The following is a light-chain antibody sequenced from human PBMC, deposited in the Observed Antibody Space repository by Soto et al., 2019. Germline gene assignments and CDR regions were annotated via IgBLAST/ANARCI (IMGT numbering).Light chain of an antibody. Sequence: QSVLTQPPSVSGAPGQRVTISCTGTSSDLGAGFDVHWYQQLPGTAPKLLIYGNRNQPSGVPDRFSGSKSGTSASLVITGLQAEDEADYYCQAYDSSLSGGVVFGAGTQLTVL. CDR2: GNR. J-gene: IGLJ2*01. CDR3: QAYDSSLSGGVV. V-gene: IGLV1-40*01. CDR1: SSDLGAGFD.